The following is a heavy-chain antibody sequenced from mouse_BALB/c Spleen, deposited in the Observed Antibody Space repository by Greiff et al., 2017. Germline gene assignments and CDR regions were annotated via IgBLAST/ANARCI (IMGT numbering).Heavy chain of an antibody. V-gene: IGHV1-7*01. D-gene: IGHD2-1*01. CDR2: INPSTGYT. CDR1: GYTFTSYW. Sequence: VQLQQSGAELAKPGASVKMSCKASGYTFTSYWMHWVKQRPGQGLEWIGYINPSTGYTEYNQKFKDKATLTADKSSSTAYMQLSSLTSEDSAVYYCARNGNSFAYWGQGTLVTVSA. J-gene: IGHJ3*01. CDR3: ARNGNSFAY.